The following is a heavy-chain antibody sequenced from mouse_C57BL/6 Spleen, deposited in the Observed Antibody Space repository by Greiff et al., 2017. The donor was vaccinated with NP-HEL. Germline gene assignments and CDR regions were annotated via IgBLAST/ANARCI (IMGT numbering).Heavy chain of an antibody. D-gene: IGHD2-3*01. CDR2: INPNNGGT. V-gene: IGHV1-26*01. J-gene: IGHJ4*01. Sequence: EVQLQQSGPELVKPGASVKISCKASGYTFTDYYMNWVKQSHGKSLEWIGDINPNNGGTSYNQKFKGKATLTVDKSSSTAYMELSSLTSADSAVYYCARGRLLLYYYAMDYWGQGTSVTVSS. CDR1: GYTFTDYY. CDR3: ARGRLLLYYYAMDY.